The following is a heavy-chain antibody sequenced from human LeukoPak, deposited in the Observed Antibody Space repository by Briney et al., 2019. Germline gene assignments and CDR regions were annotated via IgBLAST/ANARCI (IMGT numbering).Heavy chain of an antibody. V-gene: IGHV1-8*01. J-gene: IGHJ1*01. D-gene: IGHD6-19*01. CDR1: GYTFTSYD. CDR3: ARGRPSSGWYPEYFQH. Sequence: GASVKVSCKASGYTFTSYDINWVRQATGQGLEWMGRMNPNSGNTGYAQKFQGRVTMTRNTPISTAYMELSSLGSEDTAVYYCARGRPSSGWYPEYFQHWGQGTLVTVSS. CDR2: MNPNSGNT.